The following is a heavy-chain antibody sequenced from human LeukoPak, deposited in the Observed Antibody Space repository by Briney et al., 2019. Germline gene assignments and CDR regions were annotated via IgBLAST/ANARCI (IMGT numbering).Heavy chain of an antibody. Sequence: GGSLRLSCATSGFTFSYYGIHWVRQAPGKGLEWVAVMWSDGIRKYYTDSVKGRFTVSRDTSKNTQYLEMSSLRVEDTAVYYCTRDADSSGHYDIFDIWGQGTMGTVSS. J-gene: IGHJ3*02. D-gene: IGHD6-19*01. CDR2: MWSDGIRK. CDR1: GFTFSYYG. V-gene: IGHV3-33*01. CDR3: TRDADSSGHYDIFDI.